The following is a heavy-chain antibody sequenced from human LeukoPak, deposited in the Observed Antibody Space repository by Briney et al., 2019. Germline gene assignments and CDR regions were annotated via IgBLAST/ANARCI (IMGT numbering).Heavy chain of an antibody. V-gene: IGHV4-39*01. CDR1: RGSISSSSYY. J-gene: IGHJ5*02. CDR3: ATSGRVPYCGGDCFSAWFDP. Sequence: SETLSLTCTVSRGSISSSSYYWGWIRQPPGKGLQWIGSIYYSGSTYYNPSLKGRVTISVDTSKNQFSLKLSSVTAADTAVYYCATSGRVPYCGGDCFSAWFDPWGQGTLVTVSS. D-gene: IGHD2-21*02. CDR2: IYYSGST.